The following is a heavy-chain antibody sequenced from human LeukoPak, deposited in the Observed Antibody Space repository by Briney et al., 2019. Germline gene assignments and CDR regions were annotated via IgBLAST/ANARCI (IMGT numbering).Heavy chain of an antibody. D-gene: IGHD3-10*01. CDR1: GGSISSYY. CDR2: MYTTGTT. CDR3: AREGDVPRHYSSFYYYLDV. Sequence: PSETLSLTCAVSGGSISSYYWNWIRQPVGKGLEWIGRMYTTGTTNYNPSLKSRVSMSLATSKNQLSLKLTSVTAADTAVYYCAREGDVPRHYSSFYYYLDVWGKGIAVTVSS. J-gene: IGHJ6*03. V-gene: IGHV4-4*07.